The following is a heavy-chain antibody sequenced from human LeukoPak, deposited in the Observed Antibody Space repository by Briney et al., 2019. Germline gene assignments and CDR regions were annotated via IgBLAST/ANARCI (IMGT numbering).Heavy chain of an antibody. D-gene: IGHD3-3*01. CDR3: ARGPRRFLEWLAHYYGMDV. J-gene: IGHJ6*02. V-gene: IGHV4-59*12. Sequence: SETLSLTCTVSGGSISSYYWSWIRQPPGKGLEWIGYIYYSGSTNYNPSLKSRVTISVDTSKNQFSLKLSSVTAADTAVYYCARGPRRFLEWLAHYYGMDVWGQGTTVTVSS. CDR2: IYYSGST. CDR1: GGSISSYY.